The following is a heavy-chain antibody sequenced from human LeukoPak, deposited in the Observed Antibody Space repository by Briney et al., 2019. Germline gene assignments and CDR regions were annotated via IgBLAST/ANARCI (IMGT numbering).Heavy chain of an antibody. CDR2: IHYSGST. D-gene: IGHD6-6*01. Sequence: SETLSLTCTVSGGSITSSYYWGWIRQPPGKGLEWIGSIHYSGSTYYNPSLKSRVTISVDTSKNQFSLKLSSVTAADTAVYYCARWTSSSTDAFDIWGQGTMVTVSS. J-gene: IGHJ3*02. CDR3: ARWTSSSTDAFDI. V-gene: IGHV4-39*01. CDR1: GGSITSSYY.